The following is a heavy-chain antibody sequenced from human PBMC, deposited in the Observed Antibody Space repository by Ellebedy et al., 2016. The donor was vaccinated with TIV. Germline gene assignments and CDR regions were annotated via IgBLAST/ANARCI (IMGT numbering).Heavy chain of an antibody. D-gene: IGHD2-15*01. Sequence: GESLKISCAASGFTFSSYGMHWVRQGPGKGLEWVASIRYDGSNKFYADSVKGRFTVSRDNSKNTLYLQMNSLRAEDTAVYYCAKDLYHIVVVVAATSPWDYYGMDVWGQGTTVTVSS. CDR1: GFTFSSYG. V-gene: IGHV3-30*02. J-gene: IGHJ6*02. CDR3: AKDLYHIVVVVAATSPWDYYGMDV. CDR2: IRYDGSNK.